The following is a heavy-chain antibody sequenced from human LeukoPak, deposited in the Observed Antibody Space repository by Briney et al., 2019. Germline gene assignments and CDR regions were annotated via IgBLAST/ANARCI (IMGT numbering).Heavy chain of an antibody. Sequence: ASVKVSCKASGYTFTSYGISWVRPAPGQGLEWMGWINAYNGNRNYAQQFQGRFTMSTDTSTSTAYMELRSLRSDDTAVFYCARVILFQDYYDSSGYYYWFDPWGQGTLVTVSS. CDR1: GYTFTSYG. D-gene: IGHD3-22*01. CDR2: INAYNGNR. J-gene: IGHJ5*02. CDR3: ARVILFQDYYDSSGYYYWFDP. V-gene: IGHV1-18*01.